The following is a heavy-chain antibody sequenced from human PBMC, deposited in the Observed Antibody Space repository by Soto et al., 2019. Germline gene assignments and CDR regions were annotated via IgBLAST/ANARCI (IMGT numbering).Heavy chain of an antibody. J-gene: IGHJ6*03. CDR2: IWYDGSNK. V-gene: IGHV3-33*01. D-gene: IGHD6-13*01. CDR3: ARVAEAAAGNYYYYYMDV. Sequence: PGGSLRLSCAASGFSFSSYWMHWVRQAPGKGLEWVAVIWYDGSNKYYADSVKGRFTISRDNSKSALYLQLNTLRAEDTAVYYCARVAEAAAGNYYYYYMDVWGKGTTVTVSS. CDR1: GFSFSSYW.